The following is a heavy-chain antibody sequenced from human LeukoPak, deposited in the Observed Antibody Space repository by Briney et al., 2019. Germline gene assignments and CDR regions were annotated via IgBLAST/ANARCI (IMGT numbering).Heavy chain of an antibody. J-gene: IGHJ4*02. CDR3: ASVSDDIVVVPAATTIDY. CDR2: IYYSGST. D-gene: IGHD2-2*01. Sequence: SETLSLTCTVSGGSISSSSYYWGWIRQPPGKGLEWIGSIYYSGSTYYNPSLKSRVTISVDTSKNQFSLKLSSVTAADTAVYYCASVSDDIVVVPAATTIDYWGQGTLVTVSS. V-gene: IGHV4-39*01. CDR1: GGSISSSSYY.